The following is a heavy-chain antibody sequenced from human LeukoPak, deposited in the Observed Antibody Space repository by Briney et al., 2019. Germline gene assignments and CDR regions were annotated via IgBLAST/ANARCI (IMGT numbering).Heavy chain of an antibody. Sequence: GGSLRLSCAVSVFTFRINYMSCGRQAPGEGVEWVSVIYRGGSTYYADSVKGRFTISRDNSKNTLYLQMNSLRAEDTAVYYCARALQIDYYDSSGYNYWGQGTLVTVSS. D-gene: IGHD3-22*01. CDR2: IYRGGST. V-gene: IGHV3-53*01. CDR1: VFTFRINY. J-gene: IGHJ4*02. CDR3: ARALQIDYYDSSGYNY.